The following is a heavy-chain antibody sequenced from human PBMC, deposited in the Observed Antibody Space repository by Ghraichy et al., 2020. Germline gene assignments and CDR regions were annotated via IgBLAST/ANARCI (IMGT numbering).Heavy chain of an antibody. D-gene: IGHD5-24*01. CDR1: GYTFNTYA. J-gene: IGHJ4*02. V-gene: IGHV1-69*05. CDR3: AREGMRERATSFDY. CDR2: INPICGTT. Sequence: SVKVSCKASGYTFNTYAISWVRQAPGQGLEWMGWINPICGTTNYAQKFQGRVTITTDESTSTTYMELSSLRSEDTAVYYCAREGMRERATSFDYWGQGTLVTVS.